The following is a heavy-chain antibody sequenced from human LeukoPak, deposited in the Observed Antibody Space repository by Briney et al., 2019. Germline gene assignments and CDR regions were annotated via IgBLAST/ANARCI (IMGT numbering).Heavy chain of an antibody. J-gene: IGHJ4*02. CDR1: GFTFSSYG. CDR2: ISYDGSNK. V-gene: IGHV3-30*18. Sequence: PGGSLRLSCAASGFTFSSYGMHWVRQAPGKGLEWVAVISYDGSNKYYADSVKGRFTISRDNSKNTLYLQMNSLRAEDTAVYYCAKDGLRGYSYGFSDYWGQGTLVTVSS. CDR3: AKDGLRGYSYGFSDY. D-gene: IGHD5-18*01.